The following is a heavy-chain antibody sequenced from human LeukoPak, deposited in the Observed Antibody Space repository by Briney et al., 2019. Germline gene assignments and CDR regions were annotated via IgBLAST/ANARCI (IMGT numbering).Heavy chain of an antibody. CDR1: GFTFSSYA. CDR2: ISSNGGST. J-gene: IGHJ4*02. D-gene: IGHD5-12*01. V-gene: IGHV3-64D*06. Sequence: PGGSLRLSCSASGFTFSSYAMHWVCQAPGKGLEYVSAISSNGGSTYYADSVKGRFTISRDNSKNTLYLQMSSLRAEDTAVYYCVKGNSGYVRRYFDYWGQGTLVTVSS. CDR3: VKGNSGYVRRYFDY.